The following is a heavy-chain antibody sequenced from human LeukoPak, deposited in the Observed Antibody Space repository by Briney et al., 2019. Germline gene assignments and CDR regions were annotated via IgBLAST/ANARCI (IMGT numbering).Heavy chain of an antibody. J-gene: IGHJ4*02. CDR3: AKDNGVGYYYGSGSYFDY. D-gene: IGHD3-10*01. V-gene: IGHV3-9*03. Sequence: PGGSLRLSCAASGFRFDEYAMHWVRLVPGKGLEWVSGISWNSNTIGYADSVKGRFTVSRDNAKNSLYLQMNSLTTEDMALYYCAKDNGVGYYYGSGSYFDYWGQGTLVTVSS. CDR1: GFRFDEYA. CDR2: ISWNSNTI.